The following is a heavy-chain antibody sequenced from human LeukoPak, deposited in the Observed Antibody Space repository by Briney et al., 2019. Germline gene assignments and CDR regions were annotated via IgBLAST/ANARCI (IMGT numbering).Heavy chain of an antibody. J-gene: IGHJ6*03. V-gene: IGHV4-59*01. CDR3: ARGGSYYDFWSGYYDYYYYMDV. Sequence: PSETLSLTCTVSGGSISSYYWSWIRQPPGKGLEWIGYIYYSGSTNYNPSLKSRVTISVNTSKNQFSLRLTSVTAADTAVYYCARGGSYYDFWSGYYDYYYYMDVWGKGTTVTVSS. D-gene: IGHD3-3*01. CDR2: IYYSGST. CDR1: GGSISSYY.